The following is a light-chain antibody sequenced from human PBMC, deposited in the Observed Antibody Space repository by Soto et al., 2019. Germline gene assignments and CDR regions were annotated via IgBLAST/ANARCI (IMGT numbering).Light chain of an antibody. J-gene: IGKJ1*01. Sequence: EILLTQSPGTLSVSPGERATLSCRASQSVSSKLAWYQQKPGQAPRLLFYVASTGATGIPARFSGSGSETEFTLSISSLQSEDFAVYYCQQYNNWPGTFGQGTKVDIK. CDR2: VAS. V-gene: IGKV3-15*01. CDR1: QSVSSK. CDR3: QQYNNWPGT.